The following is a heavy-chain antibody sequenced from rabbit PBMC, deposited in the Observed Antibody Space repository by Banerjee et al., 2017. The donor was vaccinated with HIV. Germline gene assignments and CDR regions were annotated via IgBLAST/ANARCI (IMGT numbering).Heavy chain of an antibody. CDR2: IYAGSNGTA. Sequence: QEQLKETGGGLVQPGGSLTLSCKASGFDFSSYYMSWVRQAPGKGLEWIACIYAGSNGTAYYASWATGRFTISKTSSTTVTLQMTSLTAADTATYFCARDSIYVSSSDYPDWLDLWGPGTLVTVS. CDR3: ARDSIYVSSSDYPDWLDL. V-gene: IGHV1S45*01. J-gene: IGHJ5*01. CDR1: GFDFSSYYM. D-gene: IGHD1-1*01.